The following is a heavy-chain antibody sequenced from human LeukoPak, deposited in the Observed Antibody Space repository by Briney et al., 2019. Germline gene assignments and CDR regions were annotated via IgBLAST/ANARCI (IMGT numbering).Heavy chain of an antibody. CDR1: GGSISSSSYY. Sequence: PSETLSLTCTVSGGSISSSSYYWGWIRQPPGKGLEWIGSIYYSGSTYYNPSLKSRVTISVDTSKNQFSLKLSSVTAADTAVYYCARRWLVRLTWGQGTLVTVSS. J-gene: IGHJ4*02. V-gene: IGHV4-39*01. CDR3: ARRWLVRLT. CDR2: IYYSGST. D-gene: IGHD6-19*01.